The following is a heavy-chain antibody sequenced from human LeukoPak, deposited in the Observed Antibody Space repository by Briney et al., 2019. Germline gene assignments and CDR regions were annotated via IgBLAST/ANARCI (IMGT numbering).Heavy chain of an antibody. V-gene: IGHV3-23*01. CDR1: GFTFSTYA. CDR2: ISGSGGST. J-gene: IGHJ6*02. Sequence: GGSLRLSCAASGFTFSTYAMSWVRQAPGKGLEWVSDISGSGGSTYYADSVKGRFTISRDNSKNTLYLQMNSLRAEDTAVYYCAKDLGRIQTYGMDVWGQGTTVTVSS. CDR3: AKDLGRIQTYGMDV.